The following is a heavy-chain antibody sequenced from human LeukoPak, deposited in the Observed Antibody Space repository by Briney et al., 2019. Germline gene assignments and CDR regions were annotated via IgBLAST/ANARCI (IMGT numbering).Heavy chain of an antibody. CDR1: GFPFSNYW. J-gene: IGHJ1*01. CDR2: INRDGSEK. Sequence: PGGSLRLSCAASGFPFSNYWMSWVRQAPGKGLEWVANINRDGSEKNYADSLKGRLSISRDNAKNSLYLQMSSLRAEDTAAYFCARDGDYYADHWGQGTLVTVSS. D-gene: IGHD3-10*01. CDR3: ARDGDYYADH. V-gene: IGHV3-7*01.